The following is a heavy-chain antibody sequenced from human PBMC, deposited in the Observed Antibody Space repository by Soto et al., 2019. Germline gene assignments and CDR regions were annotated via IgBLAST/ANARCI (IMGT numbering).Heavy chain of an antibody. D-gene: IGHD3-22*01. J-gene: IGHJ6*02. Sequence: PSDTLSLTCXVSGDSVTSDYWSWIRQPPGKRLEYIGFIYLGGSANYNPSLESRVTISPDKSKNQLSLRLTSVTAADTAVYYCTRGKWFPRGYGMDVWGRGTTVTVSS. V-gene: IGHV4-59*02. CDR1: GDSVTSDY. CDR3: TRGKWFPRGYGMDV. CDR2: IYLGGSA.